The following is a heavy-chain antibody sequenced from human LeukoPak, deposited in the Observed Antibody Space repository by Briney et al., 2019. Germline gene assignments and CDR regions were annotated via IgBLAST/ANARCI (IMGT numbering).Heavy chain of an antibody. Sequence: PSETLSLTCAVSGGSISSSNWWNWVRQPPGKGLEWIGEIHHSGSTHYNPSFKSRVTISVDKSKNQFSLKLSSVTAADTAVYYCARGYSNYPKDAFDIWGQGTMVTVSS. V-gene: IGHV4-4*02. D-gene: IGHD4-11*01. CDR3: ARGYSNYPKDAFDI. CDR2: IHHSGST. CDR1: GGSISSSNW. J-gene: IGHJ3*02.